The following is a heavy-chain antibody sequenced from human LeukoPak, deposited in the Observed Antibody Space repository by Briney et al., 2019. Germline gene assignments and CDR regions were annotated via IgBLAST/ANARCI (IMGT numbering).Heavy chain of an antibody. Sequence: TPGGSLRLSCAASGFTFSDYYMSWIRQAPGKGLEWVSYISSSGSSIYYADSVKGRFTISRDNSKNTLYLQMNSLRAEDTAVYYCATGTKYSSSWYYRGNWFDPWGQGTLVTVSS. CDR1: GFTFSDYY. J-gene: IGHJ5*02. CDR2: ISSSGSSI. D-gene: IGHD6-13*01. CDR3: ATGTKYSSSWYYRGNWFDP. V-gene: IGHV3-11*04.